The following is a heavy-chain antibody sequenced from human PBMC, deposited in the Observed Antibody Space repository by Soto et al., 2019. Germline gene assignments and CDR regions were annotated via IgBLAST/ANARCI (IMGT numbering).Heavy chain of an antibody. J-gene: IGHJ4*02. V-gene: IGHV1-46*01. CDR1: GYTFTNYH. CDR2: INPNGGST. Sequence: ASVKVSCKASGYTFTNYHMHWVRQAPGQGLEWMGIINPNGGSTSYAQKFQGRVTMTRDTSTSTVYMELSGLRSEDTAVYYCARAAIVLVAASAKFDYWGQGTPVTVSS. D-gene: IGHD2-8*02. CDR3: ARAAIVLVAASAKFDY.